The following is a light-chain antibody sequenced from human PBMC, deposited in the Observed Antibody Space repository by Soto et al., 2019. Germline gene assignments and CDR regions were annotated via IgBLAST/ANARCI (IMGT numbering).Light chain of an antibody. CDR3: QQYGRSPLMYT. Sequence: EIVLTQSPGTLSLSPGERATLSCRASQSITSNFLAWYRQKPGQAPRLLIYGASTRAAGVPDRFSGSGSGPDFTLTITRLEPEDFAVYYCQQYGRSPLMYTFGQGTKLGVK. J-gene: IGKJ2*01. CDR1: QSITSNF. V-gene: IGKV3-20*01. CDR2: GAS.